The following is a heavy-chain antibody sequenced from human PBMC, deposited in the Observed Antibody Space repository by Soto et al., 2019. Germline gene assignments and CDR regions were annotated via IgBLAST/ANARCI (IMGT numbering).Heavy chain of an antibody. CDR2: VKPDGSAT. J-gene: IGHJ6*02. D-gene: IGHD3-22*01. V-gene: IGHV3-7*03. CDR1: GFTFHYYW. Sequence: GGSLRLSCAASGFTFHYYWMTWARQAPGKGLEWVANVKPDGSATFYADSLKGRFTISRDNANNSVSLQMHSLRADDTAVYYCARDRERVTVNGGIALGAMEVWGHGTTVTVSS. CDR3: ARDRERVTVNGGIALGAMEV.